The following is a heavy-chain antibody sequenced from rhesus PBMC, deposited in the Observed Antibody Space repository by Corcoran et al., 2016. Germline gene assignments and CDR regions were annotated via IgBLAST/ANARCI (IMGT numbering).Heavy chain of an antibody. CDR3: TIAIAPYYYSGSYLYFEF. J-gene: IGHJ1*01. CDR2: ISYPGETI. D-gene: IGHD3-16*01. Sequence: EVQLVESGGGLVQPGGSLRLSCAASGFTFSSYDMSWVRQAPGKGLEWVSYISYPGETIYYAASVKGRLTISRDNAKNSLSLQRSSLGAEDTAVYYCTIAIAPYYYSGSYLYFEFWGQGALVTVSS. V-gene: IGHV3-136*01. CDR1: GFTFSSYD.